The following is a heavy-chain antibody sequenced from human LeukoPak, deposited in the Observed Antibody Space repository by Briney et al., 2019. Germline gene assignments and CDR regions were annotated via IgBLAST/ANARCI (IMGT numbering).Heavy chain of an antibody. J-gene: IGHJ4*02. V-gene: IGHV3-49*04. CDR1: GFTIGDYS. D-gene: IGHD1-26*01. CDR3: TRGRRATHDY. Sequence: TGRSLRLSCTASGFTIGDYSMNWVRQAPGKGLEWVGFIRSKAYGGTTEYAASVKGRFTISRDDSKSIAYLQMNSLKTDDTAVYYCTRGRRATHDYWGQGTLVTVSS. CDR2: IRSKAYGGTT.